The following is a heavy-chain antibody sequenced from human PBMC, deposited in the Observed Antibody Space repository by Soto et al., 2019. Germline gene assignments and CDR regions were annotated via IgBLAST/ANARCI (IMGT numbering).Heavy chain of an antibody. Sequence: PGGSLRLSCAASGFTFSTYILTWVRQAPGKGLEWVSSISSSGTYIFYADSVKGRFTISRDNAQNSLFLQMNSLRADDTAVYFCARDRARTTNAFDIWGQGTMVTVSS. D-gene: IGHD3-10*01. CDR2: ISSSGTYI. CDR1: GFTFSTYI. V-gene: IGHV3-21*01. CDR3: ARDRARTTNAFDI. J-gene: IGHJ3*02.